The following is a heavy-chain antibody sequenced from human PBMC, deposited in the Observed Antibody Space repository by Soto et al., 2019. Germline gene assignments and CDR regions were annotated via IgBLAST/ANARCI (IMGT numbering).Heavy chain of an antibody. D-gene: IGHD1-26*01. CDR2: VIPMYDSV. J-gene: IGHJ4*02. V-gene: IGHV1-69*06. Sequence: QVQLVQSGAEVKKPGSSVKVSCEASGGTFNTYTINWVRQAPGRGLEWMGQVIPMYDSVNYAESFQGRVTITADKSTNIAYMELSSLRSEDTAPYFCASWRSYSGSYCFDYWGQGTLVLVSS. CDR1: GGTFNTYT. CDR3: ASWRSYSGSYCFDY.